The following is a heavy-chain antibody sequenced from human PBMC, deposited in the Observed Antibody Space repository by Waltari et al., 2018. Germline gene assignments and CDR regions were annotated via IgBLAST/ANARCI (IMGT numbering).Heavy chain of an antibody. D-gene: IGHD1-26*01. V-gene: IGHV3-48*01. CDR3: ARGAGSYQDFDY. Sequence: EVQLVESGGGLEQPGGSLRLSCAASGFTFSSYSMNWVRQAPGKGLEGVSYMTSSSSTIYYADSVKGRFTISRDNAKNSLYLQMNSLRAEDTAVYYCARGAGSYQDFDYWGQGTLVTVSS. J-gene: IGHJ4*02. CDR2: MTSSSSTI. CDR1: GFTFSSYS.